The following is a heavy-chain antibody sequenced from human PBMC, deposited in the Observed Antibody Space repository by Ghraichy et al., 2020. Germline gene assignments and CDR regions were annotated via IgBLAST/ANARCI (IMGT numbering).Heavy chain of an antibody. Sequence: GESLNISCKGSGYSFTSYWIGWVRQMPGKGLEWMGIIWPSDSDTRYSPSFQGQVTISVDKSIRTAYLQWSSLKASDTAMYYCARYCSSINCLRGFDPWGQGTLVTVSS. CDR3: ARYCSSINCLRGFDP. J-gene: IGHJ5*02. CDR1: GYSFTSYW. D-gene: IGHD2-2*01. V-gene: IGHV5-51*01. CDR2: IWPSDSDT.